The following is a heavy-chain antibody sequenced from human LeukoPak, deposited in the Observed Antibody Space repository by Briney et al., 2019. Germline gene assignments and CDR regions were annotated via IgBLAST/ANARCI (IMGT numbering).Heavy chain of an antibody. J-gene: IGHJ4*02. Sequence: SETLSLTCTVSGGSISSYYWSWIRQPPGKGLEWIGYIYYSGSTNYNPSLKSRVTISVDTSKNQFSLKLSSVTAADTAVYYCARDRDSSGYYDYWGQGTLVTVSS. CDR1: GGSISSYY. V-gene: IGHV4-59*01. CDR2: IYYSGST. CDR3: ARDRDSSGYYDY. D-gene: IGHD3-22*01.